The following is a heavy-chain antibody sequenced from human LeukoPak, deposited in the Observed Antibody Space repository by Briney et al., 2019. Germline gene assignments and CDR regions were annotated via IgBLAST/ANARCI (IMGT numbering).Heavy chain of an antibody. Sequence: GGSLRLSCAASGFTFSDYAMHWVRRAPGKGLDGVALISYDGSDRYYADSVKGRFTISRDNSKNTLYLQMNSLRPEDTAVYYCAKVRVVFNWNYAYYFDYWGQGTLVTVSS. CDR2: ISYDGSDR. CDR1: GFTFSDYA. V-gene: IGHV3-30*18. J-gene: IGHJ4*02. D-gene: IGHD1-7*01. CDR3: AKVRVVFNWNYAYYFDY.